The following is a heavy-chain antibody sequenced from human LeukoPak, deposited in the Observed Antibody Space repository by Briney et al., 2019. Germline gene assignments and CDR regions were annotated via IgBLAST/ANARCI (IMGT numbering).Heavy chain of an antibody. D-gene: IGHD3-22*01. J-gene: IGHJ5*02. CDR3: ARRQVITTFTWFDP. Sequence: PSETLSLTCTVSGGSISSSSYYWGWIRQPPGKGLEWIGSIYYSGSTYYNPSLKSRVTISVDTSKNQFSLKLSSVTAADTAVYYCARRQVITTFTWFDPWGQGTLVTVSS. CDR2: IYYSGST. CDR1: GGSISSSSYY. V-gene: IGHV4-39*01.